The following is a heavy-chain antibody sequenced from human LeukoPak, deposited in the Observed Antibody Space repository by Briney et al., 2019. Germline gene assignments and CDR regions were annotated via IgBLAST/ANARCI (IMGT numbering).Heavy chain of an antibody. V-gene: IGHV1-18*01. Sequence: GASVKVSCKSSGYTFTTYGINWVRQAPGQGLEWMGWISAYNDDTNYAQKFRGRVTMTTETSTSTAYMELRSLRSDDTAVYYCAGDRRRGAFDIWGQGTMVTVSS. CDR3: AGDRRRGAFDI. CDR1: GYTFTTYG. CDR2: ISAYNDDT. J-gene: IGHJ3*02.